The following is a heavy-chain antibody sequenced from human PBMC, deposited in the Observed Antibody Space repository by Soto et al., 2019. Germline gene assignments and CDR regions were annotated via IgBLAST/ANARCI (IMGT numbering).Heavy chain of an antibody. CDR1: GFTFSSYA. CDR3: AKDRKSGSGWYWDY. CDR2: ISGSGGST. Sequence: RLSCAVSGFTFSSYAMSWVRPAPGKGLEWVSGISGSGGSTYSADSVKGRCTISRDNSKNTLYLQLNSLRVEDTAVYYCAKDRKSGSGWYWDYWGQGTLVNVAS. V-gene: IGHV3-23*01. D-gene: IGHD6-19*01. J-gene: IGHJ4*02.